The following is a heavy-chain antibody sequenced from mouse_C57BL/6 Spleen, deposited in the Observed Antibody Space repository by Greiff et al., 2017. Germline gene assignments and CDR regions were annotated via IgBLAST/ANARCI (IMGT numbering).Heavy chain of an antibody. CDR1: GFTFTSYW. D-gene: IGHD2-5*01. V-gene: IGHV1-50*01. J-gene: IGHJ3*01. CDR2: IDPSDSYT. CDR3: AYYSNYVLFAY. Sequence: VQLQQPGAELVKPGASVKLSCKASGFTFTSYWMQWVQQRPGQGLEWIGEIDPSDSYTNYTQKFQGKATLTVDTASSTAYMQLSSLTSEDSAVYYCAYYSNYVLFAYWGQGTLVTVSA.